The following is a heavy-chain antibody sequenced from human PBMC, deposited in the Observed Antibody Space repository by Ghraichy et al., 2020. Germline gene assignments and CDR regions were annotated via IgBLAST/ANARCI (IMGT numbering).Heavy chain of an antibody. CDR2: ISISGDKT. Sequence: GGSLRLSCAASGLTFSSYSMTWVRRAPGKGLNWVSVISISGDKTYYADSVEGRFTVSRDNSKNTLYLQMNSLRAEDTAVYYCGIHCSTSSCAFDSWGQGTVVTVSS. V-gene: IGHV3-23*01. D-gene: IGHD2-2*01. CDR1: GLTFSSYS. CDR3: GIHCSTSSCAFDS. J-gene: IGHJ4*02.